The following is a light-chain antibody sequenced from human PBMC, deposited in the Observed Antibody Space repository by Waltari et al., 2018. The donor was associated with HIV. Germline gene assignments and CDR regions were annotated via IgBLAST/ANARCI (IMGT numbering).Light chain of an antibody. CDR3: QQYDNLPIT. CDR2: DAS. Sequence: DIQMTQSPSSLSASLGDRVTITCQASQDITNYLNWYQQKPGKATKLLMYDASNLETGVPSRFSGSGSGTNFTFSISSLQPEDIATYYCQQYDNLPITFGQGTRLEIK. J-gene: IGKJ5*01. CDR1: QDITNY. V-gene: IGKV1-33*01.